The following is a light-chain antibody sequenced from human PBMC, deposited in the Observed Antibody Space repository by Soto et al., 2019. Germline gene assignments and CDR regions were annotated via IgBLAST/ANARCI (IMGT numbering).Light chain of an antibody. J-gene: IGKJ5*01. V-gene: IGKV3-20*01. Sequence: EIVLTQSPGTLSLSPGERATLSCRASQSVFNNHIGWYQQKPGQAPRRLIFGASFRATGIPDRFSGSGSGTDFTLTISRLEPEDSAVYFCQQYTGPPTTFGQGTRLEIK. CDR1: QSVFNNH. CDR3: QQYTGPPTT. CDR2: GAS.